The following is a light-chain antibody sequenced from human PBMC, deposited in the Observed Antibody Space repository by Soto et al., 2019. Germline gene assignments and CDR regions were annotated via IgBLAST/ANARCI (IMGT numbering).Light chain of an antibody. CDR3: QQYNSYWT. J-gene: IGKJ1*01. V-gene: IGKV1-5*03. Sequence: EIEMTQSPSTLSGSVGDRVTITCRASQTICRWLAWYQQKPGKAPKLLIYKASSLESGVPSRFSGSGSGTEFTLTISSLQPDDFATYYCQQYNSYWTFGQGTKVDIK. CDR1: QTICRW. CDR2: KAS.